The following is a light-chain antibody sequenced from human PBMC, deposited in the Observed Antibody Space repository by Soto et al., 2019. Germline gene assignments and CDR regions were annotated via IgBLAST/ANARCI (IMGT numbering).Light chain of an antibody. CDR3: CSYSGSVV. CDR2: EGS. J-gene: IGLJ2*01. CDR1: SSDVGSYNL. V-gene: IGLV2-23*01. Sequence: QSALTQPASVSGSPGQSITISCTGTSSDVGSYNLVSWYQQHPGKAPKLMIYEGSKRPSGVSKRFSGSKSGNTASLTISGLQAEDAADYYCCSYSGSVVFGGGTKLTVL.